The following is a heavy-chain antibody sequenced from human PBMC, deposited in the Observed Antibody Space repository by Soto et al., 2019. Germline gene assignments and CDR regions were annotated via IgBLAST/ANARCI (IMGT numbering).Heavy chain of an antibody. V-gene: IGHV2-5*02. J-gene: IGHJ4*02. Sequence: QITLNESGPAPVNPRQTLTLTCTFSGFSLTTSGVGVSWIRQSPGRAPEWLALTYWDDDKRYSPSLKSRLTITKDAYKNQVVLTMADLDPADTATYYCAHRVLRTVFGLVTTSAIYFDFWGQGTPVAVSS. CDR1: GFSLTTSGVG. CDR2: TYWDDDK. CDR3: AHRVLRTVFGLVTTSAIYFDF. D-gene: IGHD3-3*01.